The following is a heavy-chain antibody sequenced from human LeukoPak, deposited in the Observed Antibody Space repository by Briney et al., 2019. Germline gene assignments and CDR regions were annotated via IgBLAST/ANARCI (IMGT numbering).Heavy chain of an antibody. Sequence: ASVKVSCKASGYTFTSYYIHWVRQAPGQGLEWMGIINPSGGSTTYAQKFQGRVTMTRDTSTNTVYMELSSLRSEDTAVYYCARGFDSCSSTSCYEDWFDPWGQGTLVTVSS. CDR2: INPSGGST. D-gene: IGHD2-2*01. J-gene: IGHJ5*02. V-gene: IGHV1-46*01. CDR3: ARGFDSCSSTSCYEDWFDP. CDR1: GYTFTSYY.